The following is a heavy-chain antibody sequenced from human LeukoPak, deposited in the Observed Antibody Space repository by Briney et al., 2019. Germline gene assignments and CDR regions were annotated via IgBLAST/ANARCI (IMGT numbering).Heavy chain of an antibody. CDR3: ARDDDYGGNGAFDI. J-gene: IGHJ3*02. CDR2: IKQDGSEK. Sequence: GGSLRLSCAASGFTFSSCWMSWVRQAPGKGLEWVANIKQDGSEKYYVDSVKGRFTISRDNAKNSLYLQMNSLGAEDTAVYYCARDDDYGGNGAFDIWGQGTMVTVSS. CDR1: GFTFSSCW. V-gene: IGHV3-7*01. D-gene: IGHD4-23*01.